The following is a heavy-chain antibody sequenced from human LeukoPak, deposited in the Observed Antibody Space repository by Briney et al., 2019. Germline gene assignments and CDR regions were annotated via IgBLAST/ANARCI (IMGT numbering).Heavy chain of an antibody. J-gene: IGHJ6*03. CDR2: IYHSGST. CDR3: ARHHYYYYMDV. CDR1: GYSISSGYY. V-gene: IGHV4-38-2*01. Sequence: PSETLSLXCAVSGYSISSGYYWGWIRQPPGKGLEWIGSIYHSGSTYYNPSLKSRVTISVGTSKNQFSLKLSSVTAADTAVYYCARHHYYYYMDVWGKGTTVTVSS.